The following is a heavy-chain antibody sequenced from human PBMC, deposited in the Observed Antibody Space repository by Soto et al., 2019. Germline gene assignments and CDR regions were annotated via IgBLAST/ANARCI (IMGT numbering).Heavy chain of an antibody. D-gene: IGHD6-19*01. CDR1: GFTFSSYG. Sequence: PGESLKISCAASGFTFSSYGMHWVRQAPGKGLEWVAVISYDGSNKYYADSVKGRFTISRDNSKNTLYLQMNSLRAEDTAVYYCAKDEGDPWLVYAFDIWGQGTMVTVSS. V-gene: IGHV3-30*18. J-gene: IGHJ3*02. CDR2: ISYDGSNK. CDR3: AKDEGDPWLVYAFDI.